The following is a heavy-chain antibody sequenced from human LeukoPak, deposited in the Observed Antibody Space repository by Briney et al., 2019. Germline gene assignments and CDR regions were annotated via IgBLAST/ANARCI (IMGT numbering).Heavy chain of an antibody. CDR1: GFIFRSYG. Sequence: GSLRLSCAASGFIFRSYGMSWVRQAPGKGLEWVSGISDGGGSTYYADSVKGRFAISRDNSKNTLYLQMNSLRAEDTAVYYCAKGSALGYYYGSGSLPHWGQGTLVTVSS. J-gene: IGHJ4*02. CDR2: ISDGGGST. D-gene: IGHD3-10*01. V-gene: IGHV3-23*01. CDR3: AKGSALGYYYGSGSLPH.